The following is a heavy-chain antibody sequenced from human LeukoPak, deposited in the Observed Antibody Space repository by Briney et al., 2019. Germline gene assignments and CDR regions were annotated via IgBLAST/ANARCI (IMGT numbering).Heavy chain of an antibody. V-gene: IGHV3-30*02. Sequence: GGSLRLSCAASGFTLSTYNMHWVRQAPGKGLEWVALMLSDESNKYHADSVKGRFTISRDNSKNALFLQMNSLRDEDTAVYYCAKDSGYSYGHGLDYWGQGTLVTVSS. D-gene: IGHD5-18*01. CDR2: MLSDESNK. J-gene: IGHJ4*02. CDR3: AKDSGYSYGHGLDY. CDR1: GFTLSTYN.